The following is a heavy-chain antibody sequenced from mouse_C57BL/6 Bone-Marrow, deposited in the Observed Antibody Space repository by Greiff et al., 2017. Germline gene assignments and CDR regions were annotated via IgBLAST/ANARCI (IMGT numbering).Heavy chain of an antibody. CDR2: INSAGGST. Sequence: EVTLMESGGGLVQPGESLKLSCESNEYEFPSHDMSWVRKTPEKRLELVAAINSAGGSTYYPDSMERRFIISRDNTKKTLYLKMSSLRSEDTALYYCARVEGAWFAYWGQGTLVTVSA. V-gene: IGHV5-2*01. CDR1: EYEFPSHD. J-gene: IGHJ3*01. D-gene: IGHD3-3*01. CDR3: ARVEGAWFAY.